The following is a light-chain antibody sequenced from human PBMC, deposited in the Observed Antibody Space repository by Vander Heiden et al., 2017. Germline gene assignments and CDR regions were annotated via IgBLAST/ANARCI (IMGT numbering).Light chain of an antibody. CDR3: SSYTSSSDVV. CDR2: DCS. Sequence: QSPLTPPASVSGSPGPSLPIACPGTHSDVGGYNSVSWYQQHPGKAPKLMIYDCSNRPSGVSNRFSGSKSGNTASLTISGLQAEDEADYYCSSYTSSSDVVFGGGTKLTVL. CDR1: HSDVGGYNS. V-gene: IGLV2-14*01. J-gene: IGLJ2*01.